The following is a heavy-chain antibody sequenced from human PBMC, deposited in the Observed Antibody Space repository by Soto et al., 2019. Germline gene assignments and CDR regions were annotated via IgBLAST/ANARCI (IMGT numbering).Heavy chain of an antibody. CDR2: LWYDGRKK. D-gene: IGHD6-19*01. CDR1: GFTFSSYG. CDR3: ARGASSGCSHYSYYGIHV. J-gene: IGHJ6*02. V-gene: IGHV3-33*01. Sequence: QEQLVESGGGGVQPGRTLRLSCAASGFTFSSYGMHWVRQAPGKGLEWVADLWYDGRKKNYAYSVRCRCTISRDNSDNSRNLQMNSLRDVDPAVNCFARGASSGCSHYSYYGIHVWGQQTTITVS.